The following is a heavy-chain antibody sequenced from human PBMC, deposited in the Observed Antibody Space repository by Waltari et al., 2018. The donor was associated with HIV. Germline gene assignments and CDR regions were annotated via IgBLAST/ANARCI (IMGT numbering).Heavy chain of an antibody. CDR3: AREDMATTLNGFDHYYYYYMDV. D-gene: IGHD1-1*01. CDR1: GGSFSDYY. J-gene: IGHJ6*03. CDR2: ISHRGGA. Sequence: QVQLQQWGAGLLKPSETLSLTCAVSGGSFSDYYWSWIRQPPGKGLEWIGEISHRGGAKYNPSLRSRVTISVDTSRTQFSLKLSSVTAADTAVYYCAREDMATTLNGFDHYYYYYMDVWGKGTTVTVSS. V-gene: IGHV4-34*01.